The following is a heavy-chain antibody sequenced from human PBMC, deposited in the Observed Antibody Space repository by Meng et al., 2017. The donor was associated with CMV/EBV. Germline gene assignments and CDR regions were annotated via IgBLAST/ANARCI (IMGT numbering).Heavy chain of an antibody. CDR1: GGCFSGYY. Sequence: QLQLQQWRAELSKPLETTFLTLAGYGGCFSGYYWSRIRQPPGKGLEWIGENNHSGSTNYNPSLKSRVTISVDTSKNQFSLKLSSVTAADTAVYYCARGVGGWFDPWGQGTLVTVSS. V-gene: IGHV4-34*01. J-gene: IGHJ5*02. D-gene: IGHD1-26*01. CDR2: NNHSGST. CDR3: ARGVGGWFDP.